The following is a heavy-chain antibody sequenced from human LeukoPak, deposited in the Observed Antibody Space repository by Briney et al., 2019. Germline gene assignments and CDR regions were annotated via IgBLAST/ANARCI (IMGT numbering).Heavy chain of an antibody. CDR3: ARGRSYSYGMDV. J-gene: IGHJ6*02. Sequence: KPSETLSLTCTVSGGSISSYYWSWIRQPPGKGLEWIGYIYYSGSTNYNPSLKSRVTISVDTSKNQFSLKLSSVTAADTAVYYCARGRSYSYGMDVWGQGTTVTVSS. CDR2: IYYSGST. V-gene: IGHV4-59*01. CDR1: GGSISSYY.